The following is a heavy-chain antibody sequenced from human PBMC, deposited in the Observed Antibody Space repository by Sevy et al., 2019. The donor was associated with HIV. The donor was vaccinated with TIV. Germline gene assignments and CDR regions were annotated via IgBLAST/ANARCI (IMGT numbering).Heavy chain of an antibody. D-gene: IGHD3-16*01. CDR3: AREGGSHSMDV. Sequence: GGSLRLSCAASGISFSSYEMNWVRQAPGKGLEWVSYISNSGSTIYYADSVKGRFTVSRDNAKNSQFLQMNSLRAEDTGVYYCAREGGSHSMDVWGQGTTVTVSS. V-gene: IGHV3-48*03. CDR1: GISFSSYE. CDR2: ISNSGSTI. J-gene: IGHJ6*02.